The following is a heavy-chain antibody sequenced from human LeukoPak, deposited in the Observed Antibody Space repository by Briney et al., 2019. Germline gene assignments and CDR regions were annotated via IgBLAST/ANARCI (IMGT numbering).Heavy chain of an antibody. CDR2: ISSSGRTI. Sequence: PGGSLRLSCAASGFTFSTYSMNWVRQAPGKGLQWISYISSSGRTIYYADSVKGRFTISRDNAKNSLYLQMNSLRAEDTAVYYCASTVTTPDAFDIWGQGTMVTVSS. D-gene: IGHD4-17*01. CDR3: ASTVTTPDAFDI. CDR1: GFTFSTYS. J-gene: IGHJ3*02. V-gene: IGHV3-48*04.